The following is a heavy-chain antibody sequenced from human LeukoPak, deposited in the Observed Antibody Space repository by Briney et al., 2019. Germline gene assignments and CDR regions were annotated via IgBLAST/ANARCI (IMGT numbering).Heavy chain of an antibody. D-gene: IGHD3-10*01. J-gene: IGHJ6*03. CDR1: GYTFTAYY. CDR3: ARVKDRISMVRGVLSPQNYYYYYMDV. V-gene: IGHV1-2*02. Sequence: ASVTVSCKASGYTFTAYYMHWVRQAPGQGLEWMGWINPNSGGTNYAQKFQGRVTMTRDTSISTAYMELSRLRSDDTAVYYCARVKDRISMVRGVLSPQNYYYYYMDVWGKGTTVTVSS. CDR2: INPNSGGT.